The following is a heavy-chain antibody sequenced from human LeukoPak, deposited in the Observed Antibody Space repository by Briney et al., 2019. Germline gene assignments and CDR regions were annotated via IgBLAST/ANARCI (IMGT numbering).Heavy chain of an antibody. J-gene: IGHJ4*02. CDR1: GFTFSTYN. D-gene: IGHD6-19*01. V-gene: IGHV3-21*01. Sequence: PGGSLRLSCAASGFTFSTYNMNWVRQAPGKGLEWVSSISSSSSYIYYADSVKGRFTISRDNAKNSLYLQMNSLRAEDTAVYYCASPSGYSSGWHNSLDYWGQGTLVTVSS. CDR2: ISSSSSYI. CDR3: ASPSGYSSGWHNSLDY.